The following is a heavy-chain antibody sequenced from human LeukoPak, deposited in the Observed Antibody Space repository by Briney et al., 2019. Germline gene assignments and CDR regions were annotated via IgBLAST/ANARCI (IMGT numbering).Heavy chain of an antibody. CDR3: ATLLVGATVDY. V-gene: IGHV3-9*01. J-gene: IGHJ4*02. Sequence: QPGGSLRLSCAASGFTFDDYAMHWVRQAPGKGLEWVSSINWNRGSIAYADSVKGRFTISRDNAKNSLYLQMNSLRAEDTAVYYCATLLVGATVDYWGQGTLVTVSS. CDR2: INWNRGSI. D-gene: IGHD1-26*01. CDR1: GFTFDDYA.